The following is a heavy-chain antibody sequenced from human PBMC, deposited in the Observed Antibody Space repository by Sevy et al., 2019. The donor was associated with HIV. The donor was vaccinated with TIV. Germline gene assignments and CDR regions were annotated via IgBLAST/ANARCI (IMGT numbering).Heavy chain of an antibody. CDR2: FYYSGKN. Sequence: SESLSLTWSVSGGSISSYYWSWIRQPPGKGLEWIGSFYYSGKNIYSPSLKSRVTISVDTSKNQFSLKLRSVTAADTAAYYCASEGPSYYDRTGYYRFDYWGQGTLVTVSS. V-gene: IGHV4-59*01. CDR1: GGSISSYY. CDR3: ASEGPSYYDRTGYYRFDY. J-gene: IGHJ4*02. D-gene: IGHD3-22*01.